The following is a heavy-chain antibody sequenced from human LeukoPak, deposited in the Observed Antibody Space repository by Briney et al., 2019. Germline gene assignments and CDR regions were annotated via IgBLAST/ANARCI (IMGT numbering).Heavy chain of an antibody. CDR1: GYSFTSYW. CDR3: ARHITMVRGVTLSHGMDV. V-gene: IGHV5-51*01. CDR2: IYPGDSDT. Sequence: GESLKISCKGSGYSFTSYWIGWVRQMPGKGLEWTGIIYPGDSDTRYSPSFQGQVTISADKSISTAYLQWSSLKASDTAMYYCARHITMVRGVTLSHGMDVWGQGTTVTVSS. D-gene: IGHD3-10*01. J-gene: IGHJ6*02.